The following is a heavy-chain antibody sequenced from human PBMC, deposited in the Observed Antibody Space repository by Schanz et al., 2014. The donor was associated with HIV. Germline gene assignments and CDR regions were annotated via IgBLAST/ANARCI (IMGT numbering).Heavy chain of an antibody. V-gene: IGHV3-7*01. Sequence: EVQLVESGGGLVQPGGSLRLSCAASGFTFSRYWMTWVRQAPGKGLEWVANKKEDGSEKYHADSVKGRFTISRDNAKNSLFLQMESLRAEDTAVYYCAKDRNQYDSRYIGKGNYYYYYGMDVWGQGTTVTVSS. CDR2: KKEDGSEK. CDR1: GFTFSRYW. D-gene: IGHD3-22*01. J-gene: IGHJ6*02. CDR3: AKDRNQYDSRYIGKGNYYYYYGMDV.